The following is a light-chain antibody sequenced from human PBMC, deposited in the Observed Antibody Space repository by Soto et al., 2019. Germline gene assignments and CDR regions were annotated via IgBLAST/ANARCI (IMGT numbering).Light chain of an antibody. CDR1: SSNIGAGYG. CDR3: QSYDSSLSGVI. J-gene: IGLJ2*01. V-gene: IGLV1-40*01. Sequence: QSVLTQPPSVSGAPGQRVTISCTGSSSNIGAGYGVHWYIQLPGTAPKLLVYGDSNRPSGVPDRFSGSESDTSASLAITGLQAEDEADYYCQSYDSSLSGVIFGGGTKVTVL. CDR2: GDS.